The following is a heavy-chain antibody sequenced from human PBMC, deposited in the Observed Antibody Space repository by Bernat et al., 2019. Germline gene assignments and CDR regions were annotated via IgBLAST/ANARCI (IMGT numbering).Heavy chain of an antibody. J-gene: IGHJ3*01. Sequence: QVQLVQSGAEVKKPGASVKVSCKASGYTFTSYGISWVRQAPGQGLEWMGWISAYTGNTNYAQKLQGRVTMTTDPSTSTAYMELRSLRSDDTAVYYCGRVLRQLVRSYAFEVWGQGTMVSVS. CDR1: GYTFTSYG. V-gene: IGHV1-18*01. CDR2: ISAYTGNT. CDR3: GRVLRQLVRSYAFEV. D-gene: IGHD6-6*01.